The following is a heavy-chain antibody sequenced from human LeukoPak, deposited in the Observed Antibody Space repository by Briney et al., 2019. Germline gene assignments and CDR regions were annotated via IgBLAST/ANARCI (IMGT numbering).Heavy chain of an antibody. D-gene: IGHD1-26*01. CDR1: GFTFSNAW. CDR3: TTEPPCSESYLEPFDY. CDR2: IKSKTDGGTT. J-gene: IGHJ4*02. V-gene: IGHV3-15*05. Sequence: GGSLTLSCTASGFTFSNAWMSWVRQATGKGREWVGRIKSKTDGGTTDYAAPVKGRFTISRDDSKNTLYLQMNSLKTEDTAVYYCTTEPPCSESYLEPFDYWGQGTLATVSS.